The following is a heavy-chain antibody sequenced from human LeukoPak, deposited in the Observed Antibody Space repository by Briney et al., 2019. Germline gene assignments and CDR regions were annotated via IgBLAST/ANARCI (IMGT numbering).Heavy chain of an antibody. CDR1: GGSFSCYF. D-gene: IGHD6-19*01. V-gene: IGHV4-34*01. Sequence: SETLSLTCAVYGGSFSCYFWSWSRQPPGKGLEWIGEINHSGSTNYNPSLKSRVTISVDTSKNQFSLKLSSVTAADTAVYYCAIGTTLAVAGIDYWGQGTLVTVSS. J-gene: IGHJ4*02. CDR3: AIGTTLAVAGIDY. CDR2: INHSGST.